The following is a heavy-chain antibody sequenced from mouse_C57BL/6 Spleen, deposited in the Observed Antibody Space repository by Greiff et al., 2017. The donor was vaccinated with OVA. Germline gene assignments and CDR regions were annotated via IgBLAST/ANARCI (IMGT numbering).Heavy chain of an antibody. CDR2: FYPGSGSI. V-gene: IGHV1-62-2*01. J-gene: IGHJ4*01. CDR1: GYTFTEYT. CDR3: ARHEGYYDYDDYYAMDY. Sequence: QVQLQQSGAELVKPGASVKLSCKASGYTFTEYTIHWVKQRSGQGLEWIGWFYPGSGSIKYNEKFKDKATLTADKSSSTVYMELSRLTSEDSAVYFCARHEGYYDYDDYYAMDYWGQGTSVTVSS. D-gene: IGHD2-4*01.